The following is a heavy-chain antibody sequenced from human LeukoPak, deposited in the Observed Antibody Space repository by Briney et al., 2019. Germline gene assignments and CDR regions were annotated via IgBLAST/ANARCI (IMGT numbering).Heavy chain of an antibody. D-gene: IGHD6-19*01. V-gene: IGHV3-7*01. CDR2: IKQDGNEK. Sequence: GGSLRLSCAASGFTFTSYWMSWVRQAPGKGLEWVANIKQDGNEKYYVDSVKGRFTVSRDNAKNSLYLQMNSLRAEDTAVYYCTTAPRSSWDVWGQGTTVTVSS. J-gene: IGHJ6*02. CDR1: GFTFTSYW. CDR3: TTAPRSSWDV.